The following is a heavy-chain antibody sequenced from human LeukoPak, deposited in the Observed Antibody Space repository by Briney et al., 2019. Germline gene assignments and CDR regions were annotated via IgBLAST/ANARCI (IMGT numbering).Heavy chain of an antibody. V-gene: IGHV3-23*01. CDR1: GFTFSSYA. Sequence: GGSLRLSCAASGFTFSSYAMSWVRQAPGKGLEWVSAISGSGGSTYYADSVKGRFTISRDNSKNTLYLQMNSLRAEDTAVYYCAKEAIPYSSGWYVKAPGAFDIWGQGTMVTVSS. CDR2: ISGSGGST. D-gene: IGHD6-19*01. J-gene: IGHJ3*02. CDR3: AKEAIPYSSGWYVKAPGAFDI.